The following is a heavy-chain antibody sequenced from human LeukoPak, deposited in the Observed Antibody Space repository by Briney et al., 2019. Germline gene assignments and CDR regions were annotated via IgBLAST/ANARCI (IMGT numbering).Heavy chain of an antibody. Sequence: GGSLRLSCAASGFTFSSYSMNWVRQAPGKGLEWVSSISSSSSYIYYADSVKGRFTVSRDNAKNSLYLQMNSLRAEDTAVYYCARAHVWGSYRSDFDYWGQGTLVTVSS. CDR1: GFTFSSYS. J-gene: IGHJ4*02. D-gene: IGHD3-16*02. V-gene: IGHV3-21*01. CDR3: ARAHVWGSYRSDFDY. CDR2: ISSSSSYI.